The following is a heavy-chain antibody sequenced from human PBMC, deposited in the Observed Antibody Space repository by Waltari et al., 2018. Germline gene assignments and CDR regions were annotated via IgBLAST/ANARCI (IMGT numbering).Heavy chain of an antibody. CDR1: AYPCTASY. V-gene: IGHV1-2*06. Sequence: QLQLVQSGAGVKKPGPPVKVSCKPPAYPCTASYIPWVREAPGQGLEWMGRINPNSGGTNYAQKFQGRVTMTRDTSISTAYMELSRLRSDDTAVYYCARVDTAMDDAFDIWGQGTMVTVSS. CDR2: INPNSGGT. J-gene: IGHJ3*02. CDR3: ARVDTAMDDAFDI. D-gene: IGHD5-18*01.